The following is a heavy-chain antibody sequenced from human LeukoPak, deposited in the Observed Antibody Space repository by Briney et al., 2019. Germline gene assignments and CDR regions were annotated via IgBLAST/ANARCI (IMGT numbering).Heavy chain of an antibody. CDR2: IIPIFGTS. Sequence: SVKVSCKTSGGIITNYAISWVRQAPGQGLEWVGVIIPIFGTSNYAQKFQGRVTITADKSTNTAYMELSSLRSEDTAVYYCARVGAAIPRWYFDLWGRGTLVTVSS. CDR3: ARVGAAIPRWYFDL. CDR1: GGIITNYA. J-gene: IGHJ2*01. D-gene: IGHD2-2*01. V-gene: IGHV1-69*06.